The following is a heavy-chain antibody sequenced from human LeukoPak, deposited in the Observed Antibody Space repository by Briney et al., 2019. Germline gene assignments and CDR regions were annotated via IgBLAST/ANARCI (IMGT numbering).Heavy chain of an antibody. V-gene: IGHV1-18*01. D-gene: IGHD6-13*01. CDR3: ARDVSSSWYAANWFDP. Sequence: VASLKVSCTASGYSFTNYGISWVRQAPGQGLEWMGWISAYNGSTNYAQKLQGRVTMTADTSTSTAYMELRGLTSDDTAVYYCARDVSSSWYAANWFDPWGQGTLVTVSS. CDR1: GYSFTNYG. CDR2: ISAYNGST. J-gene: IGHJ5*02.